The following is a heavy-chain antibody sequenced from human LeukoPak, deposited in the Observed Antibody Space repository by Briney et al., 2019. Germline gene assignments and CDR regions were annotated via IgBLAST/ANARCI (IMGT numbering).Heavy chain of an antibody. CDR3: ARAYYDFWSGYSGYYGMDV. CDR2: IYYSGST. V-gene: IGHV4-61*08. J-gene: IGHJ6*02. CDR1: GGSISSGGYY. Sequence: SETLSLTCTVSGGSISSGGYYWSWIRQPPGKGLEWIGYIYYSGSTNYNPSLKSRVTISVDTSKNQFSLKLSSVTAADTAVYYCARAYYDFWSGYSGYYGMDVWGQGTTVTVSS. D-gene: IGHD3-3*01.